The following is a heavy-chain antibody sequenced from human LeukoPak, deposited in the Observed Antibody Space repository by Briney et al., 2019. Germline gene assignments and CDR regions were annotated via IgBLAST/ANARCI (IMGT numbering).Heavy chain of an antibody. CDR2: IGTTDT. Sequence: GGSLRLSCAASGFSFGIRSMSWVRQAPGKGLEWVSLIGTTDTHYADTVKGRFTISRDNSKDMLYLQMNNLRVEDTAIYYCVKDGLAGNGVYDWFDHWGQGTLVTVS. CDR1: GFSFGIRS. D-gene: IGHD1-1*01. V-gene: IGHV3-23*01. CDR3: VKDGLAGNGVYDWFDH. J-gene: IGHJ5*02.